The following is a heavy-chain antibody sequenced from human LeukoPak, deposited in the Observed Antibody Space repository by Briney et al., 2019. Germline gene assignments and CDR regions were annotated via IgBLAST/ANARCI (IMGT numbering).Heavy chain of an antibody. D-gene: IGHD3-10*01. J-gene: IGHJ4*02. Sequence: SETLSLTCAVYGGSFSGYYWSWIRQPPGKGLEWIGEINHSGSTNYNTSPKSRVTISVDTSKNQLSLKLSSVTAADPAVYYCARGGYYGPKALGYWGQGTLVTVSS. CDR1: GGSFSGYY. CDR3: ARGGYYGPKALGY. CDR2: INHSGST. V-gene: IGHV4-34*01.